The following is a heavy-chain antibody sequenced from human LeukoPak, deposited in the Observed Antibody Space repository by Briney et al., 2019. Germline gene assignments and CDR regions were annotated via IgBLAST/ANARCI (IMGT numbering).Heavy chain of an antibody. CDR1: GFTLSSYS. D-gene: IGHD7-27*01. J-gene: IGHJ4*02. Sequence: PGGSLRLSCAASGFTLSSYSMNWVRQAPGKGLEWVSFISSSSSYIYYADSVKGRFTISRDNAKNSLYLQMNSLRAEDTAVYYCARDVNGDGFHRPFDYWGQGTLVTVSS. CDR3: ARDVNGDGFHRPFDY. CDR2: ISSSSSYI. V-gene: IGHV3-21*01.